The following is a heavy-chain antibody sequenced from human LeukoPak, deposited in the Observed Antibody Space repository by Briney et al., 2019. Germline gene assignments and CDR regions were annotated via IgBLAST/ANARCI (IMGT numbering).Heavy chain of an antibody. D-gene: IGHD4-23*01. Sequence: GGSLRLSCAASGFTFSHYFMHWVRQAPGKGLEYLSVISYTGGKTYYAKSVKGRFVISRDNSKNTLYLQMGSLRSEDTAVYYCARDPSVAGYGGSELDFWGQGTLVTVSS. CDR2: ISYTGGKT. CDR3: ARDPSVAGYGGSELDF. V-gene: IGHV3-64*01. J-gene: IGHJ4*02. CDR1: GFTFSHYF.